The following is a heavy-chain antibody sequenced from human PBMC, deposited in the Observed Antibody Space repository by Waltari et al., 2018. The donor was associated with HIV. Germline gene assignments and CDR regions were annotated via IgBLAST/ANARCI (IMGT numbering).Heavy chain of an antibody. CDR1: GFKFDAYA. CDR2: ISWKSVVI. Sequence: DVQLVESGGDLVQPGGSLRLSCAASGFKFDAYAMHWVRQAPGKGLEWVSGISWKSVVIAYADSVRGRFTNSRDNAKNSLYLQMNSLRAEDTAFYYCARGPMYKWFDPWGQGTLVTVSS. CDR3: ARGPMYKWFDP. V-gene: IGHV3-9*01. D-gene: IGHD3-10*02. J-gene: IGHJ5*02.